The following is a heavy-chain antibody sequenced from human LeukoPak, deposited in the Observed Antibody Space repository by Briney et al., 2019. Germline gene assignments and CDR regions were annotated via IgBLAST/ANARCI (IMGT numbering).Heavy chain of an antibody. CDR2: INQDGSEK. V-gene: IGHV3-7*01. J-gene: IGHJ3*01. CDR1: GVTFGSYW. D-gene: IGHD6-13*01. Sequence: GGSLRLSCAASGVTFGSYWRSWVRQAPGKGLEWVGNINQDGSEKYYVDSVKGRLTISRDNAKNSLYLQMNSLRAEDTAVYYCARGRSRFLLWGQGTMVTVSS. CDR3: ARGRSRFLL.